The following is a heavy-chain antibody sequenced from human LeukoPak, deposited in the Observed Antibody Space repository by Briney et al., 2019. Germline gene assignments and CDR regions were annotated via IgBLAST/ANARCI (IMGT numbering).Heavy chain of an antibody. CDR1: GFTFRSYW. CDR3: AKVGSHSSSAFDY. D-gene: IGHD6-6*01. Sequence: GGSLRLSCAASGFTFRSYWMTWVRQYPGKGLEWVANIKQDGSETYYADSVKGRFTISRDNAKRSLYLQMNSLRAEDTAVYYCAKVGSHSSSAFDYWGQGTLVTVSS. V-gene: IGHV3-7*01. CDR2: IKQDGSET. J-gene: IGHJ4*02.